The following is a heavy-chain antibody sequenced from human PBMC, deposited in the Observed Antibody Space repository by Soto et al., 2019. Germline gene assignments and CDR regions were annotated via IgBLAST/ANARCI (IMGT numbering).Heavy chain of an antibody. Sequence: SLRLSCAASGFKFSNYAMSWVRQAPGKGLEWVSLISATGGGTYYADSVKGRFTISRDNSHNTLYLQVHSLTAEDTAVYYCAKDRRAGGNTAFYFDFWGQRAQVTVSA. V-gene: IGHV3-23*01. CDR1: GFKFSNYA. D-gene: IGHD3-16*01. J-gene: IGHJ4*02. CDR3: AKDRRAGGNTAFYFDF. CDR2: ISATGGGT.